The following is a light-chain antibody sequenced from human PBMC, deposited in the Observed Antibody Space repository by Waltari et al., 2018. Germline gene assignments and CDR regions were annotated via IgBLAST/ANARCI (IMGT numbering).Light chain of an antibody. V-gene: IGLV2-23*02. CDR1: SNDVGGYNG. CDR3: CSYATGSSYV. CDR2: EVD. Sequence: QSALTQPASVSGSLGQWINVSGSGTSNDVGGYNGVYWYQQLPGKAPKLIIFEVDLRPSWVVVPFPGSKSCNTASLPISGLQAEDEADYYCCSYATGSSYVFGPGTKVTVL. J-gene: IGLJ1*01.